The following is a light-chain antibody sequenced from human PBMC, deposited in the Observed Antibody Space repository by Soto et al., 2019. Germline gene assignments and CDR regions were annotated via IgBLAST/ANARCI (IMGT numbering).Light chain of an antibody. Sequence: QSVLTQPPSASGSPGQSVTISCTGTSSDVGGYNYVSWYQRHPGKAPKLMIYEVSKRPSGVPDRFSGSKSGNTASLTVSGLQAEDEADYYCSSYAGSNNPPYVFGTGTKVTVL. V-gene: IGLV2-8*01. CDR1: SSDVGGYNY. CDR3: SSYAGSNNPPYV. J-gene: IGLJ1*01. CDR2: EVS.